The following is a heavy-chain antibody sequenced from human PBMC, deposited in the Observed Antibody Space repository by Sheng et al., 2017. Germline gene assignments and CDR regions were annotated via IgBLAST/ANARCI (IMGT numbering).Heavy chain of an antibody. CDR1: GFTFSSYS. CDR3: AKDLERHTYGTAMDV. CDR2: INSVSSHI. J-gene: IGHJ6*02. D-gene: IGHD2-21*02. Sequence: DAQVVESGGGLVKPGGSLRLSCAASGFTFSSYSMNWVRQAPGRGLEWVASINSVSSHIYYTHSVRGRFTISRDNSKNTLYLHMNSLRAEDTAVYYCAKDLERHTYGTAMDVWDQG. V-gene: IGHV3-21*01.